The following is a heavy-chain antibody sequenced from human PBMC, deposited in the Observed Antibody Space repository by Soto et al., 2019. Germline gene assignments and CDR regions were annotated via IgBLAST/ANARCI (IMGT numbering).Heavy chain of an antibody. V-gene: IGHV1-46*01. Sequence: QVQLVQSGAEVKKPGASVKVSCKASGYTFTSYYMHWVRQAPGQGLEWMGIINPSGGSTSYAQKFQGRVTMTRDTSTSTVYMELSSLSSEDTAVYYCAREVLRFLEWLPFYYYGMDVWGQGTTVTVSS. D-gene: IGHD3-3*01. CDR1: GYTFTSYY. CDR2: INPSGGST. CDR3: AREVLRFLEWLPFYYYGMDV. J-gene: IGHJ6*02.